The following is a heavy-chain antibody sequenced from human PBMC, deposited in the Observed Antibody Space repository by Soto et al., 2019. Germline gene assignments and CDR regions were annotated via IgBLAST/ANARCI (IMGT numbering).Heavy chain of an antibody. CDR2: IIPILGIA. Sequence: QVQLVQSGAEVKKPGSSVKVSCKASGGTFSSYTISWVRQAPGQGLEWMGRIIPILGIANYAQKFQGRVTITADKSTSTAYMELSSLRSEDTAVYYCAREYNDYYGSGSSDYWGKGTLVTVSS. D-gene: IGHD3-10*01. J-gene: IGHJ4*02. V-gene: IGHV1-69*08. CDR3: AREYNDYYGSGSSDY. CDR1: GGTFSSYT.